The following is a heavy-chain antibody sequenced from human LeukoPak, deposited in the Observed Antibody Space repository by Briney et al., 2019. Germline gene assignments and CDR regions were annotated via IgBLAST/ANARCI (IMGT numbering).Heavy chain of an antibody. CDR1: GFTFSSYS. Sequence: GGSLRLPCAASGFTFSSYSMNWVRQAPGKGLEWVSSISSSSSYIYYADSVKGRFTISRDNAKNSLYLQMNSLRAEDTAVYYCARDLDSTHAFDIWGQGTMVTVSS. V-gene: IGHV3-21*01. J-gene: IGHJ3*02. D-gene: IGHD2-2*01. CDR2: ISSSSSYI. CDR3: ARDLDSTHAFDI.